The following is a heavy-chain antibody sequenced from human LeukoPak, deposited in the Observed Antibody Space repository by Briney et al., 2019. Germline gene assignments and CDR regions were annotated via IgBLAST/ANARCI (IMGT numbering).Heavy chain of an antibody. CDR3: ARGGYYGSGTYYSPTSPH. V-gene: IGHV3-23*01. CDR1: GFTFCSYG. Sequence: GGSLRLSCATSGFTFCSYGMTWVRQAPGKGLEWVSSISGSGDNTYYADSVKSRFTFSRDNSKDTLYLQMNSLRAEDTAVYYCARGGYYGSGTYYSPTSPHWGQGTLVTVSS. D-gene: IGHD3-10*01. CDR2: ISGSGDNT. J-gene: IGHJ4*02.